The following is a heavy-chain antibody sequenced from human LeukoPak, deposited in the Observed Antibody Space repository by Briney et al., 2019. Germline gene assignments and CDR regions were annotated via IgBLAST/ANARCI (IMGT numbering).Heavy chain of an antibody. CDR3: ARDRSSYSSSWYFDY. Sequence: PSETLSLTXTVSGGSISSGDYYWSWIRQPPGKGLEWIGYIYYSGSTYYNPSLKSRVTISVDTSKNQFSLKLSSVTAADTAVYYCARDRSSYSSSWYFDYWGQGTLVTVSS. V-gene: IGHV4-30-4*08. CDR2: IYYSGST. D-gene: IGHD6-13*01. CDR1: GGSISSGDYY. J-gene: IGHJ4*02.